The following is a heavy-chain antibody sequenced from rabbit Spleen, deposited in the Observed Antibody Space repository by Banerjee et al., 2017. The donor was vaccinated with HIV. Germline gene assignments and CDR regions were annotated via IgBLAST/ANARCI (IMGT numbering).Heavy chain of an antibody. CDR3: AKSAGSNVDAYNTL. CDR2: IGVNSGNI. V-gene: IGHV1S40*01. CDR1: GFTLSSSYW. Sequence: QSLEESGGGLVKPGASLTLTCTASGFTLSSSYWMSWVRQAPGKGLEWIACIGVNSGNIHYASWAKGRFTISKTSSTTVTLQMTSLTAADTATYFCAKSAGSNVDAYNTLWGPGTLVTVS. J-gene: IGHJ4*01. D-gene: IGHD6-1*01.